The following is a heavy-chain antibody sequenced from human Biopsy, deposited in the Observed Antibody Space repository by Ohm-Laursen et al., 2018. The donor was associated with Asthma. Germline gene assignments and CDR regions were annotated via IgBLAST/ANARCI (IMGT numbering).Heavy chain of an antibody. J-gene: IGHJ4*02. D-gene: IGHD2-15*01. CDR1: GGTFNTYV. CDR3: ARKAGSCFSRTCYSLDF. V-gene: IGHV1-69*13. Sequence: GASVKVSCKSLGGTFNTYVIGWVRQAPGQGLEWMGGINSVFGTTTYPQKFQDRVTITADDSTSTVYMELSSLRSEDTAVYYCARKAGSCFSRTCYSLDFWGQGTLVTVSS. CDR2: INSVFGTT.